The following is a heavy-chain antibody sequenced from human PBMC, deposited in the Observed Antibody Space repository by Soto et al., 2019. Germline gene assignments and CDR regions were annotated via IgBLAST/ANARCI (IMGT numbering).Heavy chain of an antibody. CDR3: ARDGLRYFDWLLWFDP. D-gene: IGHD3-9*01. V-gene: IGHV1-18*01. CDR2: ISAYNGNT. Sequence: ASVKVSCKASGYTFTSYGISWVLQAPGQGLEWMGWISAYNGNTNYAQKLQGRVTMTTDTSTSTAYMELRSLRSDDTAVYYCARDGLRYFDWLLWFDPWGQGTLVTVSS. CDR1: GYTFTSYG. J-gene: IGHJ5*02.